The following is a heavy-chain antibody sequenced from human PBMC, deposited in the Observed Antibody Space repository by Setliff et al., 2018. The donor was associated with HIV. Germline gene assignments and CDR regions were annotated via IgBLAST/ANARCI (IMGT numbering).Heavy chain of an antibody. CDR3: ARDRYSSGWYYDY. CDR2: INVGNGDT. CDR1: GYTFTTYA. D-gene: IGHD6-19*01. J-gene: IGHJ4*02. V-gene: IGHV1-3*01. Sequence: ASVKVSCKASGYTFTTYALHWVRQAPGQRLEWMGWINVGNGDTKHSQKFQGRVTITRDTSASTVYMELSSLRSEDTAVYYCARDRYSSGWYYDYWGQGTLVTVSS.